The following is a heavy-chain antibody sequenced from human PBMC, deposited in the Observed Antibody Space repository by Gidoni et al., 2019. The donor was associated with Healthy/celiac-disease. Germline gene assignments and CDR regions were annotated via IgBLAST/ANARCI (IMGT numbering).Heavy chain of an antibody. CDR3: ARGGYCSSTSCYTSYYGMDV. CDR1: GFTFSDYY. V-gene: IGHV3-11*01. Sequence: QVQLVESGGGLVKPGGSLRLSGAASGFTFSDYYRSWIRQAPGKGLEWVSYISSSGSTIYYADSVKGRFTISRDNAKNSLYLQMNSLRAEDTAVYYCARGGYCSSTSCYTSYYGMDVWGQGTTVTVSS. J-gene: IGHJ6*02. D-gene: IGHD2-2*02. CDR2: ISSSGSTI.